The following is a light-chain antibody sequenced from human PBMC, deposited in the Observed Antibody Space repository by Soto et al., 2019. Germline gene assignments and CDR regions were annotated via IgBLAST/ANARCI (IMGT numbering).Light chain of an antibody. J-gene: IGLJ2*01. CDR3: QSYDSSNQGVV. CDR1: SGSIASNY. CDR2: EDN. Sequence: NFMLTQPHSVSESPGKTVTISCTRSSGSIASNYVQWYQQRPGSAPTTVIYEDNQRPSGVPDRFSGSIDSSSNSASLTISGLKTEDEADYYCQSYDSSNQGVVFGGGTKVTV. V-gene: IGLV6-57*04.